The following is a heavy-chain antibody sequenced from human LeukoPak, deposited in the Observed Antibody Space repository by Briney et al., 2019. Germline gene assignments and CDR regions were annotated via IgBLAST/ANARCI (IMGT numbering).Heavy chain of an antibody. CDR1: GYTFTGHY. D-gene: IGHD3-9*01. CDR3: TRIGLRTTGYYRLDY. Sequence: SVKVSCKASGYTFTGHYLHWVRQAPGQGLEWMGWLNPNTGDTLYIQKFQGRVTMTGDTSISTAYMELSSLMSDDTAVYYCTRIGLRTTGYYRLDYWGQGTLVTVSS. J-gene: IGHJ4*02. CDR2: LNPNTGDT. V-gene: IGHV1-2*02.